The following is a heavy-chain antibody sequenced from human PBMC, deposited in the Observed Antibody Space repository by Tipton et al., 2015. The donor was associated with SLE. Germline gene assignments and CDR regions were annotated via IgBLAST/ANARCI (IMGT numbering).Heavy chain of an antibody. CDR1: GGSFSDYY. D-gene: IGHD2-8*01. Sequence: TLSLTCAVYGGSFSDYYWTWIRQPPGKGLEWIGEIDHSGSTNYNPSLKSRVTMSVDTSKNQFSLKLTSVTAADTAVYYCARGMLTWRGAIVGVDVWGQGTTVNVSS. CDR2: IDHSGST. V-gene: IGHV4-34*01. J-gene: IGHJ6*02. CDR3: ARGMLTWRGAIVGVDV.